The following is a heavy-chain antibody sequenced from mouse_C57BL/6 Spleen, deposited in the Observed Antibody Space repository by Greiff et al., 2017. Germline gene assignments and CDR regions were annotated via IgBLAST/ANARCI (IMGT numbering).Heavy chain of an antibody. CDR3: ARSPITTVVAGDY. D-gene: IGHD1-1*01. CDR2: INPGSGGT. J-gene: IGHJ2*01. V-gene: IGHV1-54*01. CDR1: GYAFTNYL. Sequence: QVQLQQSGAELVRPGTSVKVSCKASGYAFTNYLIEWVKQRPGQGLEWIGVINPGSGGTNYNEKFKGKATLTADKSSSTAYMQLSSLTSEDSAVYFCARSPITTVVAGDYWGQGTTLTVSS.